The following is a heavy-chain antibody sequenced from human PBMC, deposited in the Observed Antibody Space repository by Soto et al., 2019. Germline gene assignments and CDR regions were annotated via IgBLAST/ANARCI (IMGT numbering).Heavy chain of an antibody. CDR1: GYTFTGDY. Sequence: SSLKVYCKTSGYTFTGDYMHCGRQAPGQGLEWMGWINPNSGGTNYAQKFQGWVTMTRDTSISTAYMELSRLRSDDTAVYYCARDNWNDGGFDIWGEGTMVTVS. CDR2: INPNSGGT. J-gene: IGHJ3*02. CDR3: ARDNWNDGGFDI. V-gene: IGHV1-2*04. D-gene: IGHD1-1*01.